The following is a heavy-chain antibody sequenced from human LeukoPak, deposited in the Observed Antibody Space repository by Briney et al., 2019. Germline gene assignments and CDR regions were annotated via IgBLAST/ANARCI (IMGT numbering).Heavy chain of an antibody. V-gene: IGHV3-73*01. CDR2: IRSKANSYAT. J-gene: IGHJ4*02. CDR3: ILPDYYDSSGYYRDFDY. CDR1: GFTVSSNY. Sequence: GGSLRLSCAASGFTVSSNYMSWVRQASGKGLEWVGRIRSKANSYATAYAASVKGRFTISRDDSKNTAYLQMNSLKTEDTAVYYCILPDYYDSSGYYRDFDYWGQGTLVTVSS. D-gene: IGHD3-22*01.